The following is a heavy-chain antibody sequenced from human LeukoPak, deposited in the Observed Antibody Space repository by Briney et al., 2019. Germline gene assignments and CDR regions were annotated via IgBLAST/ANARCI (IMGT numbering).Heavy chain of an antibody. J-gene: IGHJ4*02. CDR3: AKKDTSVFDY. D-gene: IGHD2-21*01. V-gene: IGHV3-30*18. Sequence: PGGSLRLSCAASGFTFSSYGMHWVRQAPGKGLEWVAVISYDGSNKYYADSVKGRFTISRDNSKNTLYLQMNSLRAEDTAVYYCAKKDTSVFDYWGQGTLVTVSS. CDR1: GFTFSSYG. CDR2: ISYDGSNK.